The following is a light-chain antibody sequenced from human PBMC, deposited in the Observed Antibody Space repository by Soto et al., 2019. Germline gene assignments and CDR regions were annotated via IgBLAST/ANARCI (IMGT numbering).Light chain of an antibody. CDR2: GAS. CDR1: QTVSSY. J-gene: IGKJ5*01. CDR3: QQYGTSPIT. Sequence: ENVLTRSPGTLSLSPGERATLSCRASQTVSSYLTWYQQRPGQAPRLLIYGASKRATGIPDRFSGSGSGTDSTLTISRLEPEDFALYYCQQYGTSPITFGQGTRLEIK. V-gene: IGKV3-20*01.